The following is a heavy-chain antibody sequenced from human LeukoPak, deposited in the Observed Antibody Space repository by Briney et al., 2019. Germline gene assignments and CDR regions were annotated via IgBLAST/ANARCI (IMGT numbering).Heavy chain of an antibody. Sequence: PSETLSLTCAVSGGSISSSNWWSWVRQPPGKGLEWIGEIYHSGSTKYNPSLKSRVTISVDKSKNQFSLKLSSVTAADTAVYYCARGDDSSGQGAFDIWGQGTMVTVSS. CDR2: IYHSGST. CDR3: ARGDDSSGQGAFDI. J-gene: IGHJ3*02. D-gene: IGHD3-22*01. V-gene: IGHV4-4*02. CDR1: GGSISSSNW.